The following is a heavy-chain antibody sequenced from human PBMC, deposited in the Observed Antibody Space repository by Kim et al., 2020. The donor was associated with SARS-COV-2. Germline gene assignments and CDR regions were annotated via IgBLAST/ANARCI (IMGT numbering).Heavy chain of an antibody. CDR2: IKSKTDGGTT. J-gene: IGHJ6*02. D-gene: IGHD3-16*01. CDR1: GFTFSNAW. Sequence: GGSLRLSCAASGFTFSNAWMSWVRQAPGKGLEWVGRIKSKTDGGTTDYAAPGKGSFTISRDDSKNTLYLQMNSLKTEDTAVYYCTRNGYYDYVWGSYVLYYYGMDVWGQGTTVTASS. CDR3: TRNGYYDYVWGSYVLYYYGMDV. V-gene: IGHV3-15*01.